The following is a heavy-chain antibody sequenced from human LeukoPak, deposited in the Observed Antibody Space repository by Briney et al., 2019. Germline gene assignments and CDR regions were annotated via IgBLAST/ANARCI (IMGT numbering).Heavy chain of an antibody. V-gene: IGHV4-30-4*08. D-gene: IGHD5-24*01. CDR3: ARVEMATIRY. J-gene: IGHJ4*02. CDR1: GGSISGSSYY. CDR2: IYYSGST. Sequence: SETLSLTCTVSGGSISGSSYYWGWIRQPPGKGLEWIGYIYYSGSTYYNPSLKSRVTISVDTSKNQFSLKLSSVTAADTAVYYCARVEMATIRYWGQGTLVTVSS.